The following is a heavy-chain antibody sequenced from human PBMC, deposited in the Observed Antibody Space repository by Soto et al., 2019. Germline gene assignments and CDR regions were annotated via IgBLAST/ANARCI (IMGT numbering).Heavy chain of an antibody. CDR2: MNPNRGGS. CDR3: ARERHLNSPSDAFDL. J-gene: IGHJ3*01. CDR1: GYNFIAQN. V-gene: IGHV1-2*02. D-gene: IGHD1-7*01. Sequence: QVHLVQSGAGVKKPGASVKVSCMASGYNFIAQNIHWVRQAPGLGLEWMGMMNPNRGGSDYAQEFQGRVTVTRDTSISTVYMELTSLKSDDTAVYYCARERHLNSPSDAFDLWGQGTMVIVSS.